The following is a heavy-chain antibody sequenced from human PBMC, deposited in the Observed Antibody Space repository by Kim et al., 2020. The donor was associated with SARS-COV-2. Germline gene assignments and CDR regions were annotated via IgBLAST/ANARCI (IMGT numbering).Heavy chain of an antibody. J-gene: IGHJ6*01. V-gene: IGHV4-34*01. D-gene: IGHD5-18*01. CDR2: INHSGST. Sequence: SETLSLTCAVYGGSFSGYYWSWIRQPPGKGLEWIGEINHSGSTNYNPSLKSRVTISVDTSKNQFSLKLSSVTAADTAVYYCARVGYGYKYYYYYGMDVWG. CDR1: GGSFSGYY. CDR3: ARVGYGYKYYYYYGMDV.